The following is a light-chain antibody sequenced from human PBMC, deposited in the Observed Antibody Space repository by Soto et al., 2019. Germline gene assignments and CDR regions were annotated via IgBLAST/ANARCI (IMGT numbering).Light chain of an antibody. CDR1: QSISSW. V-gene: IGKV1-5*03. Sequence: DIQMTPSPSTLSASVGDRVTITCRASQSISSWLAWYQHKPGKAPKRLIYKASSLESGVPSRFSGSGSGTEFTLTSSSLQPDEFSNYYCQQYNSLWTFGQGTKVELK. CDR2: KAS. J-gene: IGKJ1*01. CDR3: QQYNSLWT.